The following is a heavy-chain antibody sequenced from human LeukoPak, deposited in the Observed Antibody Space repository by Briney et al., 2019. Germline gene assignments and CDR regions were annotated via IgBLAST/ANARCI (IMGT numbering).Heavy chain of an antibody. D-gene: IGHD3-10*01. CDR3: ARVMGPRGGMDV. CDR2: IYYSGST. J-gene: IGHJ6*02. CDR1: GGSISSGDYY. Sequence: PSETLSLTCTVSGGSISSGDYYWSWIRQPPGKGLEWIGYIYYSGSTYYNPSLKSRVTISIDTSKNQFSLKLSSVTAADTAVYYCARVMGPRGGMDVWGQGTTVTVSS. V-gene: IGHV4-30-4*01.